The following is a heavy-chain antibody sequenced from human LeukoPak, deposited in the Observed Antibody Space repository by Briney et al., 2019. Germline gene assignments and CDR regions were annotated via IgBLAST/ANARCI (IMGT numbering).Heavy chain of an antibody. CDR2: IYSGGST. CDR1: GFTVSSNY. Sequence: GGSLRLSCAASGFTVSSNYMSWVRQAPGKGLEWVSVIYSGGSTYYADSVKGRFTISRDNSKNTLYLQMNSLRAEDTAVYYCARETAAGTGEYFQHWGQGALVTVSS. J-gene: IGHJ1*01. V-gene: IGHV3-66*02. D-gene: IGHD6-13*01. CDR3: ARETAAGTGEYFQH.